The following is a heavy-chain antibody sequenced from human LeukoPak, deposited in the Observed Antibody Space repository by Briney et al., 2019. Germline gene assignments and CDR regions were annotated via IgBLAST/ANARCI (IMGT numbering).Heavy chain of an antibody. CDR3: TRQVGLGVLRSFMDV. V-gene: IGHV3-7*01. Sequence: PGGSLRLSCAASGFTFSSYWMSWVRQAPGKGLVWVANIKQDGSEKYYVDSVKGRFTISRDNAKNSLYLQMNSLRAEDTAVYYCTRQVGLGVLRSFMDVWGKGTTVTVSS. D-gene: IGHD3-3*01. J-gene: IGHJ6*03. CDR1: GFTFSSYW. CDR2: IKQDGSEK.